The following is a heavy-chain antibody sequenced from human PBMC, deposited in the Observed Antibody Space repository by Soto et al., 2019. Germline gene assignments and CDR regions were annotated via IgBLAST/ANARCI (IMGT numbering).Heavy chain of an antibody. D-gene: IGHD6-6*01. Sequence: ASVKVSCKASGYTFTNYGITWVRQAPGQGLEWMGWISAYNGDTHYTQRLQGRVTMTTDTSTSTAYMELRGLRSDDTAVYCCARVRQLVGYFHYYMAVWGKGTTVTVSS. CDR1: GYTFTNYG. CDR2: ISAYNGDT. CDR3: ARVRQLVGYFHYYMAV. J-gene: IGHJ6*03. V-gene: IGHV1-18*01.